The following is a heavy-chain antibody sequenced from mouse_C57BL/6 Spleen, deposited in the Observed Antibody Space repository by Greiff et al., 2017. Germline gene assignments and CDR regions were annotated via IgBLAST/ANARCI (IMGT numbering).Heavy chain of an antibody. CDR3: ARYHDGYYYFDY. D-gene: IGHD2-3*01. Sequence: EVKLVESGPGLVKPSQSLSLTCSVTGYSITSGYYWNWIRQFPGNKLEWMGYISYDGSNNYNPSLKNRISITRDTSKNQFFLKLNSVTTEDTATYYCARYHDGYYYFDYWGKGTTLTVSS. V-gene: IGHV3-6*01. J-gene: IGHJ2*01. CDR2: ISYDGSN. CDR1: GYSITSGYY.